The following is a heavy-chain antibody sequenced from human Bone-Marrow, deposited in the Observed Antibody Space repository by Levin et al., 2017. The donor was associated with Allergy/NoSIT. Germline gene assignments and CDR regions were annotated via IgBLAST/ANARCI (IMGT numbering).Heavy chain of an antibody. CDR1: GGSISSSSYY. D-gene: IGHD3-16*02. CDR3: AGALHLGELSLNYFDY. Sequence: SETLSLTCTVSGGSISSSSYYWGWIRQPPGKGLEWIGSIYYSGGTYYNPSLKSRVTISVDTSKNQFSLKLSSVTAADTAVYYCAGALHLGELSLNYFDYWGQGTLVTVSS. J-gene: IGHJ4*02. CDR2: IYYSGGT. V-gene: IGHV4-39*01.